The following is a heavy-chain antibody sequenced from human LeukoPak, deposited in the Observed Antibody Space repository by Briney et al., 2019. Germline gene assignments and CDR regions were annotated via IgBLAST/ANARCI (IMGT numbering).Heavy chain of an antibody. J-gene: IGHJ4*02. CDR1: GFTFSSYS. D-gene: IGHD4-17*01. CDR3: ARDLVATVTPFDY. V-gene: IGHV3-21*01. CDR2: ISSSSSYI. Sequence: GGSLRLSCAASGFTFSSYSMNWVRQAPGKGLEWASSISSSSSYIYYADSVKGRFTISRDNAKNSLYLQMNSLRAEDTAVYYCARDLVATVTPFDYWGQGTLVTVSS.